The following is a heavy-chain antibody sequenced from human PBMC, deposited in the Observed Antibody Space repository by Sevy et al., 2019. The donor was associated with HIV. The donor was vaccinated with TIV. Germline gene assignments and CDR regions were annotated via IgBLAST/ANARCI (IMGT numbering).Heavy chain of an antibody. CDR3: TRWSGAQSIFDY. D-gene: IGHD1-26*01. V-gene: IGHV3-49*04. CDR2: IKSKALGVTT. J-gene: IGHJ4*02. Sequence: GGSLRLSCTASGFTFGDYAMSWVRQAPGKGLEWVAFIKSKALGVTTESAASVKGRFTISRDDSKSIAYLQMNNLKTEDTAVYYCTRWSGAQSIFDYWGQGTLVTVSS. CDR1: GFTFGDYA.